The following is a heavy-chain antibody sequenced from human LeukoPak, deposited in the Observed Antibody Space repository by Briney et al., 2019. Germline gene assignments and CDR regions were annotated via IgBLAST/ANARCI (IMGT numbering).Heavy chain of an antibody. Sequence: ASVKVSCKASGYTFTSYYMHWVRQAPGQGLEWMGWISAYNGNTNYPQKLQGRVTMTTDTSTNTAYMELRSLRSDDTALYYCARDQGSGTYYSSAFDIWGQGTMVTVSS. CDR3: ARDQGSGTYYSSAFDI. V-gene: IGHV1-18*04. CDR1: GYTFTSYY. CDR2: ISAYNGNT. D-gene: IGHD1-26*01. J-gene: IGHJ3*02.